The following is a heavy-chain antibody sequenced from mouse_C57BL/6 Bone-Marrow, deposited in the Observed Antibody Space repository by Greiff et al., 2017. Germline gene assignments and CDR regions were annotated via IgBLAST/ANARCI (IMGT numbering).Heavy chain of an antibody. D-gene: IGHD2-4*01. Sequence: EVKLVESGPGLVKPSQTVFLTCTVTGISITTGNYRWSWIRQFPGNKLEWIGYIYYSGTITYNPSLTSRTTITRDTPKNQFFLEMNSLTAEDTATYDCARSSTMITPCAMDYWGQGTSVTVSS. CDR2: IYYSGTI. V-gene: IGHV3-5*01. CDR3: ARSSTMITPCAMDY. J-gene: IGHJ4*01. CDR1: GISITTGNYR.